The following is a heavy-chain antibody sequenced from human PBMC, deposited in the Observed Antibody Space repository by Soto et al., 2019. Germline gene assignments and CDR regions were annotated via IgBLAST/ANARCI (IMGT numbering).Heavy chain of an antibody. CDR3: AKDTGNELWFGEVNFDY. D-gene: IGHD3-10*01. J-gene: IGHJ4*02. V-gene: IGHV3-23*01. Sequence: EVQLLESGGGLVQPGGSLRLSCAASGFTFSSYAMSWVRQAPGKGLEWVSAISGSGGSTYYADSVKGRFTISRDNSKNTLYLQMNSLRAEDTAVYNCAKDTGNELWFGEVNFDYWGQGTLVTVSS. CDR1: GFTFSSYA. CDR2: ISGSGGST.